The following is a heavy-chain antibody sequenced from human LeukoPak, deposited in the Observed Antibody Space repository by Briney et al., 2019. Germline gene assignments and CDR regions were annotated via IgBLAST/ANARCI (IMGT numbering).Heavy chain of an antibody. V-gene: IGHV3-21*01. CDR3: AVYCSSTSCYRDFDY. J-gene: IGHJ4*02. Sequence: GGSLRLSCAASGFTFSSYSMNWVRQAPGKGLEWDSSISSSSSYIYYADSVKGRFTISRDNAKNSLYLQMNSLRAEDTAVYYCAVYCSSTSCYRDFDYWGQGTLVTVSS. CDR1: GFTFSSYS. D-gene: IGHD2-2*02. CDR2: ISSSSSYI.